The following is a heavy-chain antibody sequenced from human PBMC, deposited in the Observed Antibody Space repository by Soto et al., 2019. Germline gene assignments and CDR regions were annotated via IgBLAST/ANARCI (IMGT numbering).Heavy chain of an antibody. V-gene: IGHV3-21*01. D-gene: IGHD3-22*01. CDR1: GFTFSSYG. J-gene: IGHJ5*02. CDR2: ISSSSSYI. Sequence: GGSLRLSCAASGFTFSSYGMNWVRQAPGKGLEWVSSISSSSSYIYYADSVKGRFTISRDNAKNSLYLQMNSLRAEDTAVYYCARDVRYDSSGYYSAWGQGTLVTVSS. CDR3: ARDVRYDSSGYYSA.